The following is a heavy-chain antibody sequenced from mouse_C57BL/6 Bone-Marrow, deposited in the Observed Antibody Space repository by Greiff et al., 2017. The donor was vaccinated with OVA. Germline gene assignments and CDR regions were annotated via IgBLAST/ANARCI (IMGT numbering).Heavy chain of an antibody. J-gene: IGHJ2*01. V-gene: IGHV1-81*01. D-gene: IGHD6-2*01. CDR2: IYPRSGNT. Sequence: QVQLQQPGAELVKPGASVKLSCKASGYTFTSYGISWVKQRTGQGLEWIGEIYPRSGNTYYNEKFKGKATLTADKSSSTAYMELRSLTSEDSAVYFCARRSLTSYFDYWGQGTTLTVSS. CDR3: ARRSLTSYFDY. CDR1: GYTFTSYG.